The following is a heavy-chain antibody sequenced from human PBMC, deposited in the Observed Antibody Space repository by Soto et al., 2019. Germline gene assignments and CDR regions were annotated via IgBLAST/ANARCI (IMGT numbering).Heavy chain of an antibody. CDR1: GFTFSSYG. J-gene: IGHJ4*02. CDR3: ARDSVVVMYYFDY. Sequence: PGGSLRLSCAASGFTFSSYGMHWVRQAPGKGLEWVAVIWYDGSNKYYADSVKGRFTISRDNAKNTLYLQMNSLRAEDTAVYYCARDSVVVMYYFDYWGQGTLVTVSS. V-gene: IGHV3-33*01. D-gene: IGHD3-22*01. CDR2: IWYDGSNK.